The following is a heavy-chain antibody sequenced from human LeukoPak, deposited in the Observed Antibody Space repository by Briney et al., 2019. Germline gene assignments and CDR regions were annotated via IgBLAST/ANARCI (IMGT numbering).Heavy chain of an antibody. CDR1: GFKFDDYG. Sequence: GGSLRLSCAAPGFKFDDYGMSWVRQAPGKGLEWVSGISWNGGNTGYADSVKGRFTISRDNAKNSLFLQVNSLRADGTAFYYCAREGIYCVNGVCYLDYWGQGTLVTVSS. CDR3: AREGIYCVNGVCYLDY. J-gene: IGHJ4*02. CDR2: ISWNGGNT. D-gene: IGHD2-8*01. V-gene: IGHV3-20*04.